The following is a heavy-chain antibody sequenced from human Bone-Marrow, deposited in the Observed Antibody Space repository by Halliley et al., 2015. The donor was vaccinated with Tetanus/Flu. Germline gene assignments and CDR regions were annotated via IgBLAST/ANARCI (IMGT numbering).Heavy chain of an antibody. D-gene: IGHD3-22*01. Sequence: SGFTFSSYWLHWVRQAPGKGLVWVSRINSDVSSTSYADSVKGRFTNSRDNAKNTLYVQMNSLRAEDTAVYYCARGNPFDYYDSSGFYPLDQWGQGTLVTVSS. J-gene: IGHJ4*02. CDR3: ARGNPFDYYDSSGFYPLDQ. CDR1: GFTFSSYW. V-gene: IGHV3-74*01. CDR2: INSDVSST.